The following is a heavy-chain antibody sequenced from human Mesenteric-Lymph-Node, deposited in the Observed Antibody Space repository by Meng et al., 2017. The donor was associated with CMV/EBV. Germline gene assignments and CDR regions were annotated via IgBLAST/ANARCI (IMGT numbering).Heavy chain of an antibody. D-gene: IGHD4-11*01. CDR2: IIPNVGIA. CDR1: GGTFDNYP. Sequence: SGGTFDNYPSSWIRQAPGQGLEWMRRIIPNVGIANYAQRFQGRVKIIADKSTTTAYMEVNSLTSADTGVYYCARDKGQAMTTAIFDFWGQGSLVTVSS. J-gene: IGHJ4*02. CDR3: ARDKGQAMTTAIFDF. V-gene: IGHV1-69*04.